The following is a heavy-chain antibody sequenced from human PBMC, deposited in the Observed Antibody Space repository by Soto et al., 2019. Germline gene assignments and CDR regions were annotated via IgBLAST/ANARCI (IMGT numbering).Heavy chain of an antibody. CDR3: ARDENWFDP. J-gene: IGHJ5*02. CDR2: IYHSGST. V-gene: IGHV4-38-2*02. CDR1: GYSISDGSY. Sequence: SETLSLTCSVSGYSISDGSYWGWIRQPPGKGLEWIGSIYHSGSTSYNPSLKSRVTMSLDTSKNQFSLKLNSVTAADTAVYYCARDENWFDPWGQGTLVTVSS.